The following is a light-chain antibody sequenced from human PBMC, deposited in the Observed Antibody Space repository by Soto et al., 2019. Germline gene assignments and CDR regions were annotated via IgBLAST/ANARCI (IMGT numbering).Light chain of an antibody. CDR1: SSDVGGYNY. CDR3: SSYTSSSTRV. Sequence: QAVVTQTASVSGSPGQSITISCTGTSSDVGGYNYVSWYQQHPGKAPKLMIYEVSNRPSGVSNRFSGSKSGNTASLTISGLQAEDEADYYCSSYTSSSTRVFGGGTQLTVL. J-gene: IGLJ3*02. V-gene: IGLV2-14*01. CDR2: EVS.